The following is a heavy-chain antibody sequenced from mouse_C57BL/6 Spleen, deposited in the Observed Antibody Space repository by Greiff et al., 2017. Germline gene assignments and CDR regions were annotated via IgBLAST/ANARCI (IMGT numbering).Heavy chain of an antibody. CDR3: ATSRDKWDAIDY. CDR2: IDPNSGGT. V-gene: IGHV1-72*01. D-gene: IGHD1-1*01. Sequence: QVQLKESGAELVKPGASVKLSCKASGYTFTSYWMHWVKQRPGRGLEWIGRIDPNSGGTTYNEKFKSKATLTVAKPSSTAYMQLSSLTTEDSAVYYCATSRDKWDAIDYWGQGTSVTVSS. J-gene: IGHJ4*01. CDR1: GYTFTSYW.